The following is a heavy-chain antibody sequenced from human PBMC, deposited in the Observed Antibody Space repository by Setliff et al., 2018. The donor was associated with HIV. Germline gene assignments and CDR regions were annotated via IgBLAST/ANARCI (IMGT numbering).Heavy chain of an antibody. CDR2: INHSGNI. J-gene: IGHJ3*02. D-gene: IGHD2-21*01. CDR1: GGSFSGYY. V-gene: IGHV4-34*01. Sequence: TSETLSLTCAVYGGSFSGYYWSWIRQPPGKGLECIGEINHSGNINYNPSLKSRVPISIDTFWGSVTAADTAVYYCARHSIAVVIGVPERDDAFDIWGHGTMVTVSS. CDR3: ARHSIAVVIGVPERDDAFDI.